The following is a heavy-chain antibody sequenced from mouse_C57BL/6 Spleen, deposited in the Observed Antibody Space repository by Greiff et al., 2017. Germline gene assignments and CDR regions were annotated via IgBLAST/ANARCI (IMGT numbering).Heavy chain of an antibody. J-gene: IGHJ4*01. CDR2: ISSGGDYI. CDR3: TRDYYGSSYNAMDD. Sequence: EVNVVESGEGLVKPGGSLKLSCAASGFTFSSYAMSWVRQTPEKRLEWVAYISSGGDYIYYADTVKGRFTISRDNARNTLYLQMSSLKSEDTAMYYCTRDYYGSSYNAMDDWGQGTSVTVSS. CDR1: GFTFSSYA. V-gene: IGHV5-9-1*02. D-gene: IGHD1-1*01.